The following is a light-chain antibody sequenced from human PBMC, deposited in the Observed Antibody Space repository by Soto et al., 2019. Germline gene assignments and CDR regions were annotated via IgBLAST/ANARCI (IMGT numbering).Light chain of an antibody. CDR1: QSIASSY. J-gene: IGKJ1*01. Sequence: EIVLTQSPGTLSLSPGERATLSCRASQSIASSYLVCYQPKPGQPPRLLLYRTFNRATGIPVRFIGSGSGTDFTLTSSRLEPEDFAVYFCQKFSRPPLPFGQGTKVEI. CDR3: QKFSRPPLP. V-gene: IGKV3-20*01. CDR2: RTF.